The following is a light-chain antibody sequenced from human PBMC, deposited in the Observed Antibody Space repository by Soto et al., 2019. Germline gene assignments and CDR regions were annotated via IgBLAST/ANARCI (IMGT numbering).Light chain of an antibody. CDR1: QSISSW. Sequence: DIQMTPSPSTLSASVGDRVTITCRASQSISSWLAWYQQKPGKAPKLLIYKASSLESGVPSRFSGRGSGTEFTLTISSLQPDDFATYYCQQYNSYSATFGQGTKVDI. CDR2: KAS. CDR3: QQYNSYSAT. J-gene: IGKJ1*01. V-gene: IGKV1-5*03.